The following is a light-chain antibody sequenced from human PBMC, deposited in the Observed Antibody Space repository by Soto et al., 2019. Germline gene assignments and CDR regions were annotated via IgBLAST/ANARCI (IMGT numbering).Light chain of an antibody. CDR3: QKYNRVPFS. Sequence: DIQMTQSPSYLSASVGDRVSISCRASQPISIYLAWYQQKPGMVPQLLIYSASTLQSGVPSRFSASGSGTNFTLTISSLQPGDVATYFCQKYNRVPFSFGPGTKVDPK. J-gene: IGKJ3*01. V-gene: IGKV1-27*01. CDR1: QPISIY. CDR2: SAS.